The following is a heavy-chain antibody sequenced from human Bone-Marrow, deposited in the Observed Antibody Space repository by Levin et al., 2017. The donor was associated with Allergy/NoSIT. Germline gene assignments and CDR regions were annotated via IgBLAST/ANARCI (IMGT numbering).Heavy chain of an antibody. Sequence: SQTLSLTCVVSGFSITTDNHWRSWVRQPPGKDLEWIGEVHHSGRTNYNPSHKSRVTMSVDTSKNQFSLSLVSVTAADTAVYYCAGGYDYRWVFWGQGTMVTVSS. D-gene: IGHD5-12*01. J-gene: IGHJ4*02. V-gene: IGHV4-4*02. CDR1: GFSITTDNHW. CDR3: AGGYDYRWVF. CDR2: VHHSGRT.